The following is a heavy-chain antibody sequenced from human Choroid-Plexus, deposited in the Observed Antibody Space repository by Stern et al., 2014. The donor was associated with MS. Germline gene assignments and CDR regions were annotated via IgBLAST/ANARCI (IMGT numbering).Heavy chain of an antibody. V-gene: IGHV3-15*05. Sequence: EVQLVESGGGLAKPGGSLRLSCAGSGFTFSNVWMNWVRQAPGKGLEWVARVKSRGDGGTSDYGAPVKGRFTISRDDSKNTLYLQIDNLRAEDTAVYYCTTIGYSASRSGFFDFWGQGTLVTVSS. J-gene: IGHJ4*02. CDR3: TTIGYSASRSGFFDF. CDR2: VKSRGDGGTS. CDR1: GFTFSNVW. D-gene: IGHD5-18*01.